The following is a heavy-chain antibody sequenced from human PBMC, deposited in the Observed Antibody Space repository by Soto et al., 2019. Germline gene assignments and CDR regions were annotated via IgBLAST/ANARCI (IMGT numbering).Heavy chain of an antibody. Sequence: QVQLQESGPGLVKPSQILSLTCSVSGGSLINTAYFWSWIRQSPGRGLEWIGYIYYSGSTYYNPTLKSRVAISLNTSKNQVSLKLTSVTAADTAVYYCTRYSSFYYHLDVWGQGTTVTVSS. CDR2: IYYSGST. CDR1: GGSLINTAYF. D-gene: IGHD6-6*01. CDR3: TRYSSFYYHLDV. V-gene: IGHV4-30-4*08. J-gene: IGHJ6*03.